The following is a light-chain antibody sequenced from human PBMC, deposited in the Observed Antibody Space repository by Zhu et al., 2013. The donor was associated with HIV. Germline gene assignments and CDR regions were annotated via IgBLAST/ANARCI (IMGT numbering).Light chain of an antibody. CDR1: QNIGNS. CDR2: DAS. V-gene: IGKV3-11*01. CDR3: QQYKQWPPKYT. J-gene: IGKJ2*01. Sequence: EIVLTQSPATLSLSPGERATLSCRSSQNIGNSLAWYQQKPGQAPRLVIYDASTRATGIPARFSGSGSGADFSLTINSLQSEDFAVYYCQQYKQWPPKYTFGQGTKVEIK.